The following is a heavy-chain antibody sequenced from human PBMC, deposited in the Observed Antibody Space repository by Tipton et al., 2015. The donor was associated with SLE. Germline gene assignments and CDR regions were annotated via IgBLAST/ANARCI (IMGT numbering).Heavy chain of an antibody. V-gene: IGHV4-30-2*01. Sequence: TLSLTCTVSGVSISSGGYSLSWIRQPPGKGLEWIGYIFHRGSTYYNPSLKSRVTISVDRSKNQFSLQLSSVTAADTAVYYCARDPSSSRPGGMDVWGRGTTVTVSS. CDR3: ARDPSSSRPGGMDV. CDR2: IFHRGST. CDR1: GVSISSGGYS. J-gene: IGHJ6*04. D-gene: IGHD6-13*01.